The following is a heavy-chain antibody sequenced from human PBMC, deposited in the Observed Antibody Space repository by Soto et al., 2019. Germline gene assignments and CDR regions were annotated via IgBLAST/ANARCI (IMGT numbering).Heavy chain of an antibody. CDR2: INPATGDT. Sequence: QVNLVQSGAEVQKPGASVKISCQASGYVFTTSAIHWVRQAAGQRLEWLGWINPATGDTKYSQDFRGRVTFTLDTSATTAYMALTSLTSHDTAVYYCARAAGRSKLLPYYFDPWGQGTLVTVSS. D-gene: IGHD6-13*01. J-gene: IGHJ5*02. V-gene: IGHV1-3*01. CDR1: GYVFTTSA. CDR3: ARAAGRSKLLPYYFDP.